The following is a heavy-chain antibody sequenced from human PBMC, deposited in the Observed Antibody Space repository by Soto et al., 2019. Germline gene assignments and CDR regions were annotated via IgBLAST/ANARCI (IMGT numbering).Heavy chain of an antibody. CDR1: GGSLSNYY. CDR2: IYYSGST. D-gene: IGHD4-17*01. Sequence: QVQLQESGLGLVKPSETLSLTCILSGGSLSNYYWSWVRQTPGKGLEWIGYIYYSGSTTYKHNPSLESRVTISGDTSKNQFSLRLRSVTAADTAIYYCARFPDYGAYVAPWGQGTLVTVSS. J-gene: IGHJ5*02. CDR3: ARFPDYGAYVAP. V-gene: IGHV4-59*08.